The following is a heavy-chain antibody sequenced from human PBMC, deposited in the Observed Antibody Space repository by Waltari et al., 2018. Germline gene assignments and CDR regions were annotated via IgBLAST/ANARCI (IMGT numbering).Heavy chain of an antibody. Sequence: EVQLVESGGGLVKPGGSLRLSCAASGFTFSSYSMNWVRQAPGKGLEWVSSISSSSSYISYADSVKGRFTISRANAKNSLYLQMNSLRAEDTAVYYCARDLTKEYRPSSGSHFDYWGQGTLVTVSS. CDR3: ARDLTKEYRPSSGSHFDY. V-gene: IGHV3-21*01. J-gene: IGHJ4*02. CDR1: GFTFSSYS. CDR2: ISSSSSYI. D-gene: IGHD2-2*02.